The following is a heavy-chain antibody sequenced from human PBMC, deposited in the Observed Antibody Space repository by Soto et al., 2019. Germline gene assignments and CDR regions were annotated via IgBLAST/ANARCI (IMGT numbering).Heavy chain of an antibody. CDR2: IGSSGTTI. CDR3: ARDQYYYDSSGYSPFDY. D-gene: IGHD3-22*01. CDR1: GFSFNTYS. Sequence: LRLSCAASGFSFNTYSMNWVRQAPGKGLEWVSYIGSSGTTIYYADSVKGRFTISRDNAKNSLYLQMNSLRDEDTAVYYCARDQYYYDSSGYSPFDYWGQGTLVTVSS. J-gene: IGHJ4*02. V-gene: IGHV3-48*02.